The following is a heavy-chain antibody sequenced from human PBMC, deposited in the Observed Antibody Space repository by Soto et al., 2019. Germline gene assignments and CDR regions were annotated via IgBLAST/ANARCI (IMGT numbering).Heavy chain of an antibody. V-gene: IGHV4-61*01. D-gene: IGHD3-22*01. CDR3: ARGPDLWYYYDSSGYYYAD. Sequence: SESLSLTSTVSGGSVSSGSYYWSWIRQPPGKGLEWIGYIYYSGSTNYNPSLKSRVTISVDTSKNQFSLKLSSVTAADTAVYYCARGPDLWYYYDSSGYYYADWGQGTLVTVSS. J-gene: IGHJ4*02. CDR1: GGSVSSGSYY. CDR2: IYYSGST.